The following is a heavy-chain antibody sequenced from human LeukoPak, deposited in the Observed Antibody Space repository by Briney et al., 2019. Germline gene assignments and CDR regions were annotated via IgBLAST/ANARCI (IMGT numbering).Heavy chain of an antibody. CDR2: IYHSGST. V-gene: IGHV4-30-2*01. Sequence: SQTLSLTCAVSGGSISSGGYSWSWIRQPPGKGLEWIGYIYHSGSTYYNPSLKSRVTISVDRSKNRFSLKLSSVTAADTAVYYCARGTYGDYDDWFDPWGQGTLVTVSS. J-gene: IGHJ5*02. D-gene: IGHD4-17*01. CDR3: ARGTYGDYDDWFDP. CDR1: GGSISSGGYS.